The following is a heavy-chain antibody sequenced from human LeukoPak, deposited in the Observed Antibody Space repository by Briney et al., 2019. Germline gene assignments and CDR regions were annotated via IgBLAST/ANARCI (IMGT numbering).Heavy chain of an antibody. J-gene: IGHJ4*02. CDR2: ISRSGSTI. D-gene: IGHD2-2*01. CDR1: GLTFTSYE. Sequence: PGGSLRLSCAASGLTFTSYEMNWVRQAPGKGLEWVSYISRSGSTIYYADSVKGRFTISRDNAKNSLYLQMNSLRAEDTAVYYCARDLERRGSTTVDYWGQGTLVTVSS. CDR3: ARDLERRGSTTVDY. V-gene: IGHV3-48*03.